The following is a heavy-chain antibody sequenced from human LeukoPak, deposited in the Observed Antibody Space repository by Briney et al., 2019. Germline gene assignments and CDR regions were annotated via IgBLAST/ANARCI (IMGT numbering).Heavy chain of an antibody. D-gene: IGHD6-13*01. V-gene: IGHV3-23*01. CDR1: GFTFSSYA. J-gene: IGHJ4*02. CDR2: ISGSGGST. CDR3: AKLGIAAAGTNDY. Sequence: GGSLRLSCAAPGFTFSSYAMGWVRQAPGKGLEWVSAISGSGGSTYYADSVKGRFTISRDNSKNTLYLQMNSLRAEDTAVYYCAKLGIAAAGTNDYWGQGTLVTVSS.